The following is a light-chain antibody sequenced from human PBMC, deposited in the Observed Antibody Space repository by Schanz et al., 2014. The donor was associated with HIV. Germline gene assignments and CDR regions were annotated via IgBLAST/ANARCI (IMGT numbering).Light chain of an antibody. CDR2: AAS. Sequence: DIQMTQSPSSLSASVGDRVTITCRASQGIGNDLGWYQQKPGKAPKLLIYAASSLQSGVPSRFSGSGSGTDFTLTISSLQPEDFATYYCQQSYSTPLTFGGGTKVEIK. CDR1: QGIGND. V-gene: IGKV1-39*01. J-gene: IGKJ4*01. CDR3: QQSYSTPLT.